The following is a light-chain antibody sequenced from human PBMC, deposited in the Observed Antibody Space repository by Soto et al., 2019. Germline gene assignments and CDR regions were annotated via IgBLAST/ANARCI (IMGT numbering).Light chain of an antibody. Sequence: QSVLAQPASGSGSPGQSITISCTGASSDVGGYDFVSWYQHHPGTPPKLIIYEVTHRSSGVSHRFSGSKSASTASLSISGLPVEDEADYFCGSYSSTTTREVFGTGTKVTVL. CDR1: SSDVGGYDF. CDR3: GSYSSTTTREV. CDR2: EVT. V-gene: IGLV2-14*01. J-gene: IGLJ1*01.